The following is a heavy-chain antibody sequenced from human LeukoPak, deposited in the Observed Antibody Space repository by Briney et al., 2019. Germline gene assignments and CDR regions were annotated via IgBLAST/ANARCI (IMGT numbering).Heavy chain of an antibody. V-gene: IGHV3-21*01. D-gene: IGHD3-9*01. Sequence: NPGGSLRLSCAASGFTFSSYSMNWVRQAPGKGLEWVSSISSSSSYIYYADSVKGRFTISRDNAKNSLYLQMNSLRAEDTAVYYCARNRHDILTGYLPFDYWGQGTLVTVSS. J-gene: IGHJ4*02. CDR2: ISSSSSYI. CDR1: GFTFSSYS. CDR3: ARNRHDILTGYLPFDY.